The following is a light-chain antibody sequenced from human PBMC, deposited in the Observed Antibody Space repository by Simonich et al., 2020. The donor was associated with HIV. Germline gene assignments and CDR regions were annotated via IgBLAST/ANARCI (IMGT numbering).Light chain of an antibody. CDR3: SSYTSSNTWV. CDR1: SSDVGSYNL. Sequence: QSALTQPASVSGSPGQSITISCTGTSSDVGSYNLVSWYQQHPGKAPQLIIYDVSNRPSGVSNRFSGSKSGNTASLTISGLQAEDEADYYCSSYTSSNTWVFGGGTKLTVL. CDR2: DVS. J-gene: IGLJ3*02. V-gene: IGLV2-14*02.